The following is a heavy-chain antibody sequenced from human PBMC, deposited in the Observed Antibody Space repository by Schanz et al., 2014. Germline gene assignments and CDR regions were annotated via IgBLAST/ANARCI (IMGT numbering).Heavy chain of an antibody. Sequence: QVQLVQSGAEVKKPGASVKVSCKASGYTFTSHGISWVRQAPGQGLEWMGWITAYNGDTNYALKLQGRVTITADKSTSTASMELSSLRSEDTAVHYCARGRGFYDYWGQGTLVTVSS. CDR1: GYTFTSHG. D-gene: IGHD3-10*01. V-gene: IGHV1-18*01. CDR2: ITAYNGDT. CDR3: ARGRGFYDY. J-gene: IGHJ4*02.